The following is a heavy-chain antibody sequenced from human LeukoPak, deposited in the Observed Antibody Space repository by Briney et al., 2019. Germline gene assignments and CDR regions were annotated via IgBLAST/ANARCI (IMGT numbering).Heavy chain of an antibody. CDR2: IIPIFGIA. CDR3: ARWTPSLGDSSGYYYVGYFQH. D-gene: IGHD3-22*01. Sequence: ASVKVSGKASGGTFISYAISWVRQAPGQGLEWMGRIIPIFGIAKYAQKFQGRVTITADKYTSTAYMELSSLRSEDTAVYYCARWTPSLGDSSGYYYVGYFQHWGQGTLVTVSS. CDR1: GGTFISYA. V-gene: IGHV1-69*04. J-gene: IGHJ1*01.